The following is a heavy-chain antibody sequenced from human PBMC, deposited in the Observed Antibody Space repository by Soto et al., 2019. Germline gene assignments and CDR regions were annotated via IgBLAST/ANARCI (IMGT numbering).Heavy chain of an antibody. D-gene: IGHD6-13*01. V-gene: IGHV1-69*12. CDR3: ARGRQYSSSWRAGFDY. CDR1: GGTFSSYA. J-gene: IGHJ4*02. Sequence: QVQLVQSGAEVKKPGSSVKVSCKASGGTFSSYAISWVRQAPGQGLEWMGGIIPIFGTANYAQKFQGRVTITADESTSTAYMELSSVRAEDTAVYYCARGRQYSSSWRAGFDYWGQGTLVTVSS. CDR2: IIPIFGTA.